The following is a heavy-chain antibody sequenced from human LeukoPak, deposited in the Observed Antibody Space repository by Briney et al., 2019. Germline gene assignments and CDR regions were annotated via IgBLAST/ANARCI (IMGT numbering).Heavy chain of an antibody. V-gene: IGHV3-48*03. CDR2: ISNSGSTI. Sequence: PGGSLRLSCAASGFTFSSYEMNWVRQAPGKGLEWVSYISNSGSTIYYAGSVKGRFTISRDNAKDSLYLQMNSLRAEDTAVYYCAKDGRTFPHWGQGTLVTVSS. D-gene: IGHD2/OR15-2a*01. J-gene: IGHJ4*02. CDR1: GFTFSSYE. CDR3: AKDGRTFPH.